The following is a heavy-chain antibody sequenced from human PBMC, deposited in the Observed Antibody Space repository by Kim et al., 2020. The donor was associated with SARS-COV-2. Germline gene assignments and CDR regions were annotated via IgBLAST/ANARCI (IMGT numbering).Heavy chain of an antibody. CDR2: INHSGST. V-gene: IGHV4-34*01. D-gene: IGHD3-10*01. Sequence: SETLSLTCAVYGGSFSGYYWSWIRQPPGKGLEWIGEINHSGSTNYNPSLKSRVTISVDTSKNQFSLKLSSVTAADTAVYYCARAIWFGTINRLYGMDVWGQGTTVTVSS. CDR3: ARAIWFGTINRLYGMDV. J-gene: IGHJ6*02. CDR1: GGSFSGYY.